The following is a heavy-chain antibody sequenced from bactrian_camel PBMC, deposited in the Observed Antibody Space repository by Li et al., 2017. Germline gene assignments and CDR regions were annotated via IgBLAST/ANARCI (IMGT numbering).Heavy chain of an antibody. CDR2: IYVPDGTL. V-gene: IGHV3S53*01. J-gene: IGHJ4*01. CDR3: AASSRLTGLSLTPGTYNY. D-gene: IGHD7*01. CDR1: GSVDLINK. Sequence: HVQLVESGGGSVQPGGSLRLSCTASGSVDLINKWAWFRQAPGKEREGVAHIYVPDGTLRYAETVRGRFTISQDNAKKTAYLQMNSLKLEDTAMYYCAASSRLTGLSLTPGTYNYWGQGTQVTVS.